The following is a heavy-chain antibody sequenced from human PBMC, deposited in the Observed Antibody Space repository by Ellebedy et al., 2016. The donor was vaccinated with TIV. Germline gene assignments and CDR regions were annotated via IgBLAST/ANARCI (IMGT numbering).Heavy chain of an antibody. CDR2: IYNGGAT. Sequence: MPSETLSLTCTVSGGSVDNSAHYWTWIRQPPGGGLQLIGYIYNGGATNYNVSLRGRATIDVDTSNNQISLQLRSVTAEDTAVYYCATHRDEWLTTGLEYWGQGTVVIVSS. J-gene: IGHJ4*02. CDR1: GGSVDNSAHY. CDR3: ATHRDEWLTTGLEY. V-gene: IGHV4-61*08. D-gene: IGHD6-19*01.